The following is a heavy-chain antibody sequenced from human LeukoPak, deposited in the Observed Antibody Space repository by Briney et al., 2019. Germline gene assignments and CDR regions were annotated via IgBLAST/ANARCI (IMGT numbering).Heavy chain of an antibody. CDR2: ISGSGDNT. Sequence: GGSLRLSCAASGFTFRSYAMSWVRQAPGKGLEWVSGISGSGDNTYYADSVKGRFIISRDNSKNTLYVQVNSLGTEDTAAYYCAKGSYYDSSGSFYFDYWGQGTLVTVS. CDR3: AKGSYYDSSGSFYFDY. CDR1: GFTFRSYA. V-gene: IGHV3-23*01. D-gene: IGHD3-22*01. J-gene: IGHJ4*02.